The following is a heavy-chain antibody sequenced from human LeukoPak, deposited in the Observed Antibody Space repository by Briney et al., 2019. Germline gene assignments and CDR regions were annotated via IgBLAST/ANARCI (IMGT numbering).Heavy chain of an antibody. Sequence: SETLSLTCTVSGGSISSSSYYWGWIRQPPGKGLGWIGSIYYSGSTYYNPSLKSRVTISVDTSKNQFSLKLSSVTAADTAVYYCASLLYNTAMINDAFDIWGQGTMVTVSS. CDR3: ASLLYNTAMINDAFDI. V-gene: IGHV4-39*01. J-gene: IGHJ3*02. CDR2: IYYSGST. CDR1: GGSISSSSYY. D-gene: IGHD5-18*01.